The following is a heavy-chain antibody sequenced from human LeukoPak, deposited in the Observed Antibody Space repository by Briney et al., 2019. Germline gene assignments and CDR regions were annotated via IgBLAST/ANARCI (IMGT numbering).Heavy chain of an antibody. D-gene: IGHD3-22*01. CDR1: GASISSYY. V-gene: IGHV4-59*01. CDR3: ARENPSGYYNRPIDY. Sequence: TSETLSLTCTVSGASISSYYWSWIRQPPGKGLEWIGDIYYSGSIKYNPSLKSRVTMSVDTSKNQFSLKLSSVTAADTAIYYCARENPSGYYNRPIDYWGQGTLVTVSS. CDR2: IYYSGSI. J-gene: IGHJ4*02.